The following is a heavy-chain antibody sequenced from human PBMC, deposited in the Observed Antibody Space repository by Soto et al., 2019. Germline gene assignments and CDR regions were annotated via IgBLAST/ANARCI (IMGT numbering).Heavy chain of an antibody. D-gene: IGHD3-10*01. J-gene: IGHJ4*02. CDR1: GFTFSSYA. CDR3: ANPRFGEYYFDY. V-gene: IGHV3-23*01. CDR2: ISGSGGST. Sequence: WGSLRLSCAASGFTFSSYAMSWVRQAPGKGLEWVSAISGSGGSTYYADSVKGRFTISRDNSKNTLYLQMNSLRAEDTAVYYCANPRFGEYYFDYWGQGTLVTVSS.